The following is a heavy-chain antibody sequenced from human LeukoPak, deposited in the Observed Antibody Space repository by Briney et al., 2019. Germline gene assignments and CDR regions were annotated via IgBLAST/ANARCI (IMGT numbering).Heavy chain of an antibody. D-gene: IGHD3-10*01. Sequence: GGSLRLSCAASGFTFSSYSMNWVRQAPGKGLEWVSSISSSSSYIYYADSVKGRFTISRDNSKNTLYLQMNSLRAEDTAVYYCARVFGAGYYGSGKGYYFDYWGQGTLVTVSS. CDR3: ARVFGAGYYGSGKGYYFDY. CDR1: GFTFSSYS. CDR2: ISSSSSYI. J-gene: IGHJ4*02. V-gene: IGHV3-21*01.